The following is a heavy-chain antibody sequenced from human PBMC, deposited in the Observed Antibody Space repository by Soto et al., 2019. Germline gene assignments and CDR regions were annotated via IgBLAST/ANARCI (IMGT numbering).Heavy chain of an antibody. CDR2: IRSKANSYAT. CDR1: GFTFSGSA. D-gene: IGHD3-10*01. CDR3: TQGMADYYYYYYMDV. Sequence: EVQLVESGGGLVQPGGSLKLSCAASGFTFSGSAMHWVRQASGKGLEWVGRIRSKANSYATAYAASVKGRFTISRDDSKNTAYLQMNSLKTEDTAVYYCTQGMADYYYYYYMDVGGKGTTVTVSS. V-gene: IGHV3-73*01. J-gene: IGHJ6*03.